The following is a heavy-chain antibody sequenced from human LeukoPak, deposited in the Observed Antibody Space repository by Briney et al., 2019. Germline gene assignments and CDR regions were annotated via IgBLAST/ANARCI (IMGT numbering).Heavy chain of an antibody. CDR2: IKQDGSEK. Sequence: GGSLRLSCAASGFTFSSYWMSWVRQAPGKGLEWVANIKQDGSEKYYVDSAKGRFTISRDNAKNSLYLQMNSLRAEDTAVYYCARRTSYYYDSSGYYYGPFDYWGQGTLVTVSS. V-gene: IGHV3-7*01. J-gene: IGHJ4*02. CDR1: GFTFSSYW. D-gene: IGHD3-22*01. CDR3: ARRTSYYYDSSGYYYGPFDY.